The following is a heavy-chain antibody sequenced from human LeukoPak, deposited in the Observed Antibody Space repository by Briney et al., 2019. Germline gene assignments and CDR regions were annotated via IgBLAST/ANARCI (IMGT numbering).Heavy chain of an antibody. Sequence: RWASVKVSCKASGYTFTSYGISWVRQAPGRGLEWMGWISAYNGNTNYAQKLQDRVTMTTDTSTSTAYMELRSLRSDDTAVYYCAREYGGYVSAYDYWGQGTLVTVSS. CDR2: ISAYNGNT. D-gene: IGHD5-12*01. V-gene: IGHV1-18*01. CDR1: GYTFTSYG. CDR3: AREYGGYVSAYDY. J-gene: IGHJ4*02.